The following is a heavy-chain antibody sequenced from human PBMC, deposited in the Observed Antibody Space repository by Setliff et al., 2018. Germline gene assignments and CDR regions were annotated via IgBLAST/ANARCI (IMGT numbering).Heavy chain of an antibody. V-gene: IGHV4-59*03. CDR1: GGSISSYY. CDR2: VYYTGDT. Sequence: SETLSLTCTVSGGSISSYYWSWIRQPPGKELEWMAYVYYTGDTYHNPSLKSRISISIDTSKNQFSLNLISVTAADTAVYYCAGSQGSGGYYSNSPYYFHYWGKGTLVTVSS. CDR3: AGSQGSGGYYSNSPYYFHY. J-gene: IGHJ4*02. D-gene: IGHD3-10*01.